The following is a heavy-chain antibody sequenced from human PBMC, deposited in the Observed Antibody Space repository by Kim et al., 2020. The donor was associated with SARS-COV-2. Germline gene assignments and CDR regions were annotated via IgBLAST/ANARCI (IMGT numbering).Heavy chain of an antibody. J-gene: IGHJ4*02. CDR3: ARELHSSGWGDDY. CDR2: INPNSGGT. D-gene: IGHD6-19*01. CDR1: GYTFTGYY. V-gene: IGHV1-2*06. Sequence: ASVKVSCKASGYTFTGYYMHWVRQAPGQGLEWMGRINPNSGGTNYAQKFQGRVTMTRDTSISTAYMELSRLRSDDTAVYYCARELHSSGWGDDYWGQGTLVTVSS.